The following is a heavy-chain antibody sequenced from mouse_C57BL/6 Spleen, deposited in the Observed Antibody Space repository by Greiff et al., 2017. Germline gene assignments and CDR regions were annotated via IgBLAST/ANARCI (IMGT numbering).Heavy chain of an antibody. D-gene: IGHD1-1*01. V-gene: IGHV1-82*01. CDR2: IYPGDGDT. J-gene: IGHJ1*03. CDR3: ARLDGSSYGYFDV. Sequence: VHLVESGPELVKPGASVKISCKASGYAFSSSWMNWVKQRPGKGLEWIGRIYPGDGDTNYTGKFKGKSTLTADKDSSTAYMQLSSLTSVDSAVYFCARLDGSSYGYFDVWGTGTTVTVSS. CDR1: GYAFSSSW.